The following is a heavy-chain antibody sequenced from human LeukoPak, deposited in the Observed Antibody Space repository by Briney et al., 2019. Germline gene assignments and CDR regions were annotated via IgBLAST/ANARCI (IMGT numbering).Heavy chain of an antibody. CDR3: ATHVKHDDSSGYYYLGAFDI. Sequence: SETLSLTCTVSGGSISSYYWSWIRQTPGKGLEWFGYIYYSGSTNYNPSLKSRITISVDTFNTHFSLKLSSVTAAATAVYYCATHVKHDDSSGYYYLGAFDIWGQGTMVTVSS. J-gene: IGHJ3*02. CDR2: IYYSGST. D-gene: IGHD3-22*01. CDR1: GGSISSYY. V-gene: IGHV4-59*08.